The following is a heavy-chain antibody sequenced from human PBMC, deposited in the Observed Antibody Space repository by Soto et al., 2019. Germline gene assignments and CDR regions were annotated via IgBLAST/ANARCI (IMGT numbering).Heavy chain of an antibody. V-gene: IGHV4-59*08. Sequence: SETLSLTCTVSGGSISSHYWSWIRQTPGKGLEWIGYIYYSGSTNYNPSLKSRVTISVDTSKNQFSLKLSSVTAADTAVYYCARLGMPGYYYYMDVWGKGTTVTVSS. CDR1: GGSISSHY. CDR3: ARLGMPGYYYYMDV. D-gene: IGHD2-2*01. CDR2: IYYSGST. J-gene: IGHJ6*03.